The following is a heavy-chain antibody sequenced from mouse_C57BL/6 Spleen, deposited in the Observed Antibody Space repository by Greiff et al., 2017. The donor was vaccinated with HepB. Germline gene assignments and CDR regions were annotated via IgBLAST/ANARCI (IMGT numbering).Heavy chain of an antibody. CDR1: GYSFTSYY. D-gene: IGHD2-5*01. Sequence: QVQLQQSGPELVKPGASVKISCKASGYSFTSYYIHWVKQRPGQGLEWIGWIYPGSGNTKYNEKFKGKATLTADTSSSTAYMQLSSLTSEDSAVYYCARCGGYSNYDYWGQGTTLTVSS. V-gene: IGHV1-66*01. CDR3: ARCGGYSNYDY. CDR2: IYPGSGNT. J-gene: IGHJ2*01.